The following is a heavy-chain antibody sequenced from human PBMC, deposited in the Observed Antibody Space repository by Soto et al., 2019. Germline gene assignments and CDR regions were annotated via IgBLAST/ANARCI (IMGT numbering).Heavy chain of an antibody. CDR2: IYTSGST. CDR3: ARVNGDYGFGYYYHYGMDV. J-gene: IGHJ6*02. D-gene: IGHD4-17*01. CDR1: GGSISSYY. Sequence: SETLSLTCTVSGGSISSYYWSWIRQPAGKGLEWIGRIYTSGSTNYNPSLKSRVTMSVDTSKNQFSLKLSSVTAADTAVYYCARVNGDYGFGYYYHYGMDVWGQGTTVTVSS. V-gene: IGHV4-4*07.